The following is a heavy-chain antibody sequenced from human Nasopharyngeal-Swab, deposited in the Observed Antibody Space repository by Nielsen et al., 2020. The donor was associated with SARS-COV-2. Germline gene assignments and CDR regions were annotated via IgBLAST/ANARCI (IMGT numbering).Heavy chain of an antibody. D-gene: IGHD2-15*01. V-gene: IGHV3-73*01. Sequence: GVLKISCAASGFTFSDSAVHWVRQASGKGLEWVGRVRSKGNNYATAYSASVKGRLIIFRDDPTNTAYLQMNSLKTEDTAMYYCTRCGGGCYSGRDYWGQGTLVTVSS. CDR2: VRSKGNNYAT. J-gene: IGHJ4*02. CDR1: GFTFSDSA. CDR3: TRCGGGCYSGRDY.